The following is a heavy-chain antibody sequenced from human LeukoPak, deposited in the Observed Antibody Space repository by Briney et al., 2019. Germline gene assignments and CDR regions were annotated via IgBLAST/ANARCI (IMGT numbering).Heavy chain of an antibody. CDR2: IIPIFGTA. V-gene: IGHV1-69*06. D-gene: IGHD6-19*01. CDR3: ARDFGDSSGWYEFAY. Sequence: SVKVSCKASGGTFSSYAISWVRQAPGQGLEWMGRIIPIFGTANYAQNFQGRVTITADKSTSTAYMELSSLRSEDTAVYYCARDFGDSSGWYEFAYWGQGTLVTVSS. J-gene: IGHJ4*02. CDR1: GGTFSSYA.